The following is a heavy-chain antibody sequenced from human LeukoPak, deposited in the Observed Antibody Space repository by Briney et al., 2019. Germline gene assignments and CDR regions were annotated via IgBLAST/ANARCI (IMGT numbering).Heavy chain of an antibody. J-gene: IGHJ4*02. CDR3: ARAQGNGLIDF. Sequence: PSETLSLTCTVSGGSISSSSYYWGWIRQPPGTGLEWIGSIYYSGSTYYNPSLKSRVTISLDTSRNQFSLRLSSVTAADTADYYCARAQGNGLIDFWGQGTLVTVSS. V-gene: IGHV4-39*01. D-gene: IGHD3/OR15-3a*01. CDR1: GGSISSSSYY. CDR2: IYYSGST.